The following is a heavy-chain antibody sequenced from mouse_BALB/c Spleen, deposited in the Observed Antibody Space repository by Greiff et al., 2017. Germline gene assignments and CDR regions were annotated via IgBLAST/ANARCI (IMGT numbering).Heavy chain of an antibody. D-gene: IGHD2-3*01. V-gene: IGHV5-17*02. CDR1: GFTFSSFG. J-gene: IGHJ2*01. CDR2: ISSGSSTI. CDR3: ARSADGYYFDY. Sequence: EVQRVESGGGLVQPGGSRKLSCAASGFTFSSFGMHWVRQAPEKGLEWVAYISSGSSTIYYADTVKGRFTISRDNPKNTLFLQMTSLRSEDTAMYYCARSADGYYFDYWGQGTTLTVSS.